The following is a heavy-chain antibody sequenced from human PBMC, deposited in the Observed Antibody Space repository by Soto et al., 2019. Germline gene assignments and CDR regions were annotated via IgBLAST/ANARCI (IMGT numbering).Heavy chain of an antibody. D-gene: IGHD6-6*01. CDR2: TYYRSKWYN. Sequence: SQTLSLTCVISGDSVSSNSAAWNWIRQSPSRGLEWLGRTYYRSKWYNDYAVSVKSRITINPDTSKNQFSLHLNSVTPDDTAVYYCTRDRIAADHFDYWGQGTLVTVSS. CDR1: GDSVSSNSAA. CDR3: TRDRIAADHFDY. V-gene: IGHV6-1*01. J-gene: IGHJ4*02.